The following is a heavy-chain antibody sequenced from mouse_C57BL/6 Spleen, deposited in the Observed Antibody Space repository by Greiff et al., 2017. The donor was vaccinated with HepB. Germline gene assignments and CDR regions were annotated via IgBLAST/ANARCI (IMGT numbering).Heavy chain of an antibody. J-gene: IGHJ4*01. D-gene: IGHD2-10*01. CDR3: ARTYEGNYDAMDY. CDR2: IYPGSGRT. V-gene: IGHV1-55*01. Sequence: QVQLQQPGAELVKPGASVKMSCKASGYTFTSYWITWVKQRPGQGLEWIGDIYPGSGRTNYNEKFKSKATLTVDTSSSTAYMQLRSLTSEDSAVYYWARTYEGNYDAMDYWGQGTSVTVSS. CDR1: GYTFTSYW.